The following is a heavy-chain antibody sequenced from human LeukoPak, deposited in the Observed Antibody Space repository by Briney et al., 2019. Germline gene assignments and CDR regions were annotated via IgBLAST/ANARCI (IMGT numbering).Heavy chain of an antibody. D-gene: IGHD6-19*01. Sequence: GGSLRLSCAASGFTVSSHYMSWVGQAPGKGLAWVSVIYSGGSIYYAGSVKGRFTISRDNSKNTLYLQMNSLRAEDTAVYYCVREIIKGSGWYYFEYWGQGTQVTVSS. V-gene: IGHV3-53*01. CDR1: GFTVSSHY. CDR2: IYSGGSI. CDR3: VREIIKGSGWYYFEY. J-gene: IGHJ4*02.